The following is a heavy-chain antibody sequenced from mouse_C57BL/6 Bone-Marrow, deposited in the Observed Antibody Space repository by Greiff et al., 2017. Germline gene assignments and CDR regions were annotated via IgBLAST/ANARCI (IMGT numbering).Heavy chain of an antibody. CDR3: TPSTVVDFDF. V-gene: IGHV14-4*01. Sequence: VQLKESGAELVRPGASVKLSCTASGFNIKDDYMHWVKQRPEQGLEWIGWIDPENGDTEYASKFQGKATITADTSANTAYLKLSSLTSEDTAVYYCTPSTVVDFDFWGQGTTLTVSS. CDR1: GFNIKDDY. D-gene: IGHD1-1*01. CDR2: IDPENGDT. J-gene: IGHJ2*01.